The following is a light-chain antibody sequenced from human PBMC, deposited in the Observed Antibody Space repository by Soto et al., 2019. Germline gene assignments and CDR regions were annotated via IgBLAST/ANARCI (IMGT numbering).Light chain of an antibody. CDR1: QRVSSTY. V-gene: IGKV3-20*01. CDR2: GAS. CDR3: QQYGSSPGT. J-gene: IGKJ1*01. Sequence: EIVLTQSPGTLSLSPGERATLSCRASQRVSSTYLAWYQRKPGQAPRLLIYGASSRATGIPDRFSGSGSGTDFTLTISRLEPDDFAVYYCQQYGSSPGTFGQGTKVEIK.